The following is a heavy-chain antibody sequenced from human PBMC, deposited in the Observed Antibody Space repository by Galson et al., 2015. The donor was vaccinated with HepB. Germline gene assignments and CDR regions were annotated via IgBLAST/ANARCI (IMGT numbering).Heavy chain of an antibody. Sequence: SLRLSCAASGFTFNTFPMSWVRQAPGKGLEWLSYISSRSSSIYYADSVKGRFTISRDNARNSLYLQMNSLRDEDTAVFYCARVGSSGSFFDSWGQGTLVTVSS. CDR2: ISSRSSSI. CDR1: GFTFNTFP. CDR3: ARVGSSGSFFDS. D-gene: IGHD1-26*01. V-gene: IGHV3-48*02. J-gene: IGHJ4*02.